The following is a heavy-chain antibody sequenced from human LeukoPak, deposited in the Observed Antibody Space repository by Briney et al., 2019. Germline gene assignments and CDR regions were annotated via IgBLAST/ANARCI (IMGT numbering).Heavy chain of an antibody. V-gene: IGHV1-8*03. CDR1: GYTFTSYD. D-gene: IGHD6-13*01. Sequence: GASVKVSCKASGYTFTSYDINWVRQATGQGLEWMGWMNPNSGNTGYAQKFQGRVTITRNTSISTAYMELSSLRSEDTAVYYCARGWGISSSSTFDYWGQGTLVTVSS. CDR2: MNPNSGNT. J-gene: IGHJ4*02. CDR3: ARGWGISSSSTFDY.